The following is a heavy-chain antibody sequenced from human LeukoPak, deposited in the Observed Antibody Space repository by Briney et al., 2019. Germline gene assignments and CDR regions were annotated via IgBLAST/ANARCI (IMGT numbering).Heavy chain of an antibody. CDR1: GGFISSYY. J-gene: IGHJ6*02. CDR3: ARDRGSGSSYYYYYGMDV. Sequence: PSETLSLTCTVSGGFISSYYWSWIRQPAGKGLEWIGRIYTSGSTNYNPSLKSRVTMSVDTSKNQFSLKLSSVTAADTAVYYCARDRGSGSSYYYYYGMDVWGQGTTVTVSS. CDR2: IYTSGST. V-gene: IGHV4-4*07. D-gene: IGHD3-10*01.